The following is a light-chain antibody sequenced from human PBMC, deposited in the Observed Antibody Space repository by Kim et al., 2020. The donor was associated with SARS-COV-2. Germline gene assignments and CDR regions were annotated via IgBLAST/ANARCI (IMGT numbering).Light chain of an antibody. Sequence: ASVGDSITFTWRESQAIIDYVAWFQQKPGRAPKSLIHAASSLQSGVPSRFSGSGSGTDFSLTIHNVQPEDFATYYCQQYKTYPFTFGPGTKVDIK. J-gene: IGKJ3*01. CDR3: QQYKTYPFT. V-gene: IGKV1-16*01. CDR2: AAS. CDR1: QAIIDY.